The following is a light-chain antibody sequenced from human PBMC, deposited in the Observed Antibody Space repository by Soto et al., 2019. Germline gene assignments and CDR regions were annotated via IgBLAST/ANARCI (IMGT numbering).Light chain of an antibody. Sequence: EIVLTQSPGTLSLSPGERATLSCRASQSVRSSYLAWYQQIPGQAPRLLVYGASSRATGIPDRFSGSGSGTDFTLTIRRLEPEDFAVNYCQQYGNSAFTCGGGTKGEIK. V-gene: IGKV3-20*01. CDR2: GAS. CDR3: QQYGNSAFT. J-gene: IGKJ4*01. CDR1: QSVRSSY.